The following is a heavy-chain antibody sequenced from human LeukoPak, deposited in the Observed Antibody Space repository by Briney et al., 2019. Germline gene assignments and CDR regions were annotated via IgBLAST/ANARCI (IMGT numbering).Heavy chain of an antibody. Sequence: SETLSLTCTDSGGSIRSSNYYWGWIRQPPGKGLEWIGSIYYTGSTYYSPSLKSRVTVSVDTSKNQFSLKLSSVTAADAAVHYCATEYGIGYNHHYWYFDLWGRGTLVTVSS. CDR2: IYYTGST. J-gene: IGHJ2*01. CDR3: ATEYGIGYNHHYWYFDL. D-gene: IGHD5-24*01. CDR1: GGSIRSSNYY. V-gene: IGHV4-39*01.